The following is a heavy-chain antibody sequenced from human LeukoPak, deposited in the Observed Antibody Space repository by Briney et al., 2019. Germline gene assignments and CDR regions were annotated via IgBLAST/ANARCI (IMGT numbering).Heavy chain of an antibody. D-gene: IGHD2-15*01. J-gene: IGHJ4*02. CDR3: ARDCSGGSCYSGGDY. CDR1: GFTFSSYE. CDR2: ISSSGSTI. V-gene: IGHV3-48*03. Sequence: PGGSLRLSCAASGFTFSSYEMNWVRQAPGKGLEWVSYISSSGSTIYYADSVKGRFTISRDNAKNSLYLQMNSLRAEDTAVYYCARDCSGGSCYSGGDYWGQGTLVTVSS.